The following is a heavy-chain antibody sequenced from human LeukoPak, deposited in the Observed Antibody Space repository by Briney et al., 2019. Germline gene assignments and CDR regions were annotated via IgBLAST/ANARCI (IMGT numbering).Heavy chain of an antibody. CDR2: INEDGSDK. CDR3: ARDRVPSSTWWEDYYYGMDV. Sequence: GGSLRLSCAASGFTLSSYWMSWVRQAPGKGLEWVANINEDGSDKYYADSMKGRFTISRDNSKNTLYLQMNSLRAEDTAVYYCARDRVPSSTWWEDYYYGMDVWGQGTTVTVSS. V-gene: IGHV3-7*03. CDR1: GFTLSSYW. D-gene: IGHD1-26*01. J-gene: IGHJ6*02.